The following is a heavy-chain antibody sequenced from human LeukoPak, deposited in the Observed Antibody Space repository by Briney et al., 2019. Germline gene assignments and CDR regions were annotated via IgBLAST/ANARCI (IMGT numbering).Heavy chain of an antibody. D-gene: IGHD3-10*01. Sequence: GGSLRLSCAASGFTFSSYEMNWVRQAPGKGLEWVSYISSSGSTIYYADSVKGRFTISRDNAKNSLYLQMNSLRAEDTAVYYCAFLWFGEFGMDVWGKGTTVTVSS. CDR2: ISSSGSTI. CDR3: AFLWFGEFGMDV. V-gene: IGHV3-48*03. CDR1: GFTFSSYE. J-gene: IGHJ6*04.